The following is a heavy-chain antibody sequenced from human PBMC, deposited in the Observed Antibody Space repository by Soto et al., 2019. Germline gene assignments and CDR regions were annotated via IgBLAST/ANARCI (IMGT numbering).Heavy chain of an antibody. CDR1: GFTFSSYA. J-gene: IGHJ4*02. Sequence: HPGGSLRLSCAASGFTFSSYAMSWVRQAPGKGLEWVSVISGSGGSTYYADSVKGRFTISRDNSKNTLYLQMNSLRAEDTAVYYCAKPLSPWGTPVDYWGQGTLVTVSS. D-gene: IGHD7-27*01. V-gene: IGHV3-23*01. CDR3: AKPLSPWGTPVDY. CDR2: ISGSGGST.